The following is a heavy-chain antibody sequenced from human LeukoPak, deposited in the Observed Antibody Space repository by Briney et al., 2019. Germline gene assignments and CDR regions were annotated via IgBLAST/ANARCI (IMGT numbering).Heavy chain of an antibody. Sequence: SETLSLTCTVSGGSISSYYWSWIRQPPGKGLEWIGYIYYSGSTNYNPPLKSRVTISVDTSKNQFSLKLSSVTAADTAVYYCARETAVTERAFDYWGQGTLVTVSS. D-gene: IGHD2-2*01. CDR1: GGSISSYY. V-gene: IGHV4-59*01. J-gene: IGHJ4*02. CDR3: ARETAVTERAFDY. CDR2: IYYSGST.